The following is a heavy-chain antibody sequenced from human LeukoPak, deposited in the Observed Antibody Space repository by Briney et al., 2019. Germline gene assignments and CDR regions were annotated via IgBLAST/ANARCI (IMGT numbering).Heavy chain of an antibody. CDR1: GYSFTSYW. V-gene: IGHV5-51*01. CDR3: ARRELGPRYCSGGSCYEDYWYFDL. J-gene: IGHJ2*01. Sequence: PGESLKISCKGSGYSFTSYWIGWVRQMPGKGLEWMGIIYPGDSDTRYSPSVQGQVTISADKSISTAYLQWSSLKASDTAMYYCARRELGPRYCSGGSCYEDYWYFDLWGRGTLVTVSS. CDR2: IYPGDSDT. D-gene: IGHD2-15*01.